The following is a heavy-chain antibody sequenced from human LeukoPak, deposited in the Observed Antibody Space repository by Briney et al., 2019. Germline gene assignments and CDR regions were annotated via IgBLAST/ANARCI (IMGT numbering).Heavy chain of an antibody. CDR1: GFNFSNAW. CDR2: IKSKTDGGTT. Sequence: GGSLRLSCAASGFNFSNAWMRWVRQTPGRGLEWVGRIKSKTDGGTTDYAAPVKGRFTISRDDSKNTLYLQMNSLKTEDTAVYYCTTAGWELLAYYFDYWGQGTLVTVSS. CDR3: TTAGWELLAYYFDY. V-gene: IGHV3-15*01. D-gene: IGHD1-26*01. J-gene: IGHJ4*02.